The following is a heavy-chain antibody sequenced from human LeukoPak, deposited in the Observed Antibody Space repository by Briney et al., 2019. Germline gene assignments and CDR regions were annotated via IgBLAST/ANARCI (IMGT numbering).Heavy chain of an antibody. D-gene: IGHD1-26*01. CDR1: GGSITSYY. Sequence: SETLSLTCTGSGGSITSYYWSWIRQPPGKGLEFIVYIFYSGSTDYNPPLKRRVTISVDTSKNKFSMKLSSFTAADTASYNCPGHMNSGTYTMDVWGQGTPVTVSS. CDR3: PGHMNSGTYTMDV. V-gene: IGHV4-59*08. J-gene: IGHJ6*02. CDR2: IFYSGST.